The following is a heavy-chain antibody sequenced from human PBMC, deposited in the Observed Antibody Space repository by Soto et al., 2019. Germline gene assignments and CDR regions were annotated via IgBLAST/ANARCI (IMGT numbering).Heavy chain of an antibody. CDR3: ASLGRFDEWELPC. V-gene: IGHV1-2*02. Sequence: QVQLVQSGAEVKKPGASVKVSCKASGYTFTGHYIHWVRQAPGQGLEWMGWINPNSGGTNYAQKFQGRVTVTRVTFITTAYMELSRLRSDDTAVYYCASLGRFDEWELPCWGQGTLVTVSS. D-gene: IGHD1-26*01. J-gene: IGHJ4*02. CDR1: GYTFTGHY. CDR2: INPNSGGT.